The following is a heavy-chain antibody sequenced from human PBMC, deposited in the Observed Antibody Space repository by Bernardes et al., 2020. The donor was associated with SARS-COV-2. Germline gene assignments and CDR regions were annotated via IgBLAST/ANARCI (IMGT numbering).Heavy chain of an antibody. Sequence: SEPLSLTCTVSGGSISSSSYYWGWLRQPPGQGLEWLGSIYYSSSTYYNPSLKSRVTISVDTSKNQFSLKLSSVTAADTAVYYCARHFTIFGVVSHFVTHLYGMDVWGQGTTVTVSS. J-gene: IGHJ6*02. V-gene: IGHV4-39*01. CDR1: GGSISSSSYY. D-gene: IGHD3-3*01. CDR2: IYYSSST. CDR3: ARHFTIFGVVSHFVTHLYGMDV.